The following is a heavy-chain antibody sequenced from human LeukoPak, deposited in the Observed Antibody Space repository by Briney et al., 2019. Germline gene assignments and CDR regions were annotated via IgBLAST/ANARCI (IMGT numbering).Heavy chain of an antibody. J-gene: IGHJ4*02. CDR2: INPKNGDS. Sequence: ASVNVSCKASGYPFTTYYIHWVRPAPGQGLEWMGCINPKNGDSKYAQKFQGRVTMTRATSIATAYMEVSRLTSDDTAVYFCARAGYDYGDSSDFWGQGTLVTVSS. CDR3: ARAGYDYGDSSDF. D-gene: IGHD4-17*01. V-gene: IGHV1-2*02. CDR1: GYPFTTYY.